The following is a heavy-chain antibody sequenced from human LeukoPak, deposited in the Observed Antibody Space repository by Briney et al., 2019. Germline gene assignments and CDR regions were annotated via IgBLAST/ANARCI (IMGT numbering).Heavy chain of an antibody. D-gene: IGHD3-10*01. CDR2: INESGAT. Sequence: SETLSLTCSVYGGSFNDYDWSWVRQAPGRGLQWIGEINESGATNCDPSLKSRVTMSIDTSKSQFSLSLRSVTAADTAVYYCARKALWFGELLRSNWFDPWGQGTLVTVSS. CDR1: GGSFNDYD. CDR3: ARKALWFGELLRSNWFDP. V-gene: IGHV4-34*01. J-gene: IGHJ5*02.